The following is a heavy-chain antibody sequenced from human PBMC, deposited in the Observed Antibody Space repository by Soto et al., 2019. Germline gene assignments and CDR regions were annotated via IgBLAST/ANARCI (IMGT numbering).Heavy chain of an antibody. D-gene: IGHD3-9*01. CDR3: ARLDLTDYYYYGMDV. CDR1: GYSFTSYW. CDR2: IYPGDSDT. Sequence: GESLKISCKGSGYSFTSYWIGWVRQMPGKGLEWMGIIYPGDSDTRYSPSFQGQVTISADKSISTAYLQWSSLKASDTAMYYCARLDLTDYYYYGMDVWGQGTTVTVSS. V-gene: IGHV5-51*01. J-gene: IGHJ6*02.